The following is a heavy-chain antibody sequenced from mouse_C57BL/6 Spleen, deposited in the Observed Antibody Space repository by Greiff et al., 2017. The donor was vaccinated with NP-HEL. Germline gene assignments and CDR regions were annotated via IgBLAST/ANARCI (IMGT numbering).Heavy chain of an antibody. V-gene: IGHV1-15*01. CDR1: GYTFTDYE. Sequence: VQLQQSGAELVRPGASVTLSCKASGYTFTDYEMHWVKQTPVHGLEWIGAIDPETGGTAYNQKFKGKAILTADKSSSTAYMDLRSLTSEDSAVFYCTHPYYYGSSGYFDYWGQGTTLTVSS. CDR3: THPYYYGSSGYFDY. CDR2: IDPETGGT. J-gene: IGHJ2*01. D-gene: IGHD1-1*01.